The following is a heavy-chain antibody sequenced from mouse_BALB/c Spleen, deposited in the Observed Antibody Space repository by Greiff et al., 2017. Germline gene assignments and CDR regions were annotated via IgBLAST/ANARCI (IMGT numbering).Heavy chain of an antibody. V-gene: IGHV14-3*02. CDR3: ARRGPYYYGSSPFAY. CDR1: GFNIKDTY. J-gene: IGHJ3*01. Sequence: VQLQQSGAELVKPGASVKLSCTASGFNIKDTYMHWVKQRPEQGLEWIGRIDPANGNTKYDPKFQGKATITADTSSNTAYLQLSSLTSEDTAVYYCARRGPYYYGSSPFAYWGQGTLVTVSA. CDR2: IDPANGNT. D-gene: IGHD1-1*01.